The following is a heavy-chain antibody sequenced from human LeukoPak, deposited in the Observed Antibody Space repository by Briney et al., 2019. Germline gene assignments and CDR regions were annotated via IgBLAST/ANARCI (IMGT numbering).Heavy chain of an antibody. CDR1: GFTFSSYA. D-gene: IGHD1-1*01. CDR3: ARGTPGANAVDY. CDR2: ISYDGSNK. Sequence: GGSLRLSCAASGFTFSSYAMPWVRQAPGKGLEWVAVISYDGSNKYYADSVKGRFTISRDNSKNTLYLQMNSLRAEDTAVYYCARGTPGANAVDYWGQGTLVTVSS. J-gene: IGHJ4*02. V-gene: IGHV3-30*04.